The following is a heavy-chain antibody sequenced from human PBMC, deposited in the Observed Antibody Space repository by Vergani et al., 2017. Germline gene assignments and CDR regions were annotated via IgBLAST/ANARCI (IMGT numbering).Heavy chain of an antibody. CDR3: VHRLGYFDWDGAFDV. CDR2: VYWNDDE. J-gene: IGHJ3*01. D-gene: IGHD3-9*01. V-gene: IGHV2-5*01. Sequence: QITLRESGPTLVKPTQTLTLTCTFSGFSLTTGGEGVGWHRQPPGRALEWLAFVYWNDDERYSPSLKSRVTITKDTSKNEVILTMATMDPVDTATYYCVHRLGYFDWDGAFDVWGPGTMVTVSS. CDR1: GFSLTTGGEG.